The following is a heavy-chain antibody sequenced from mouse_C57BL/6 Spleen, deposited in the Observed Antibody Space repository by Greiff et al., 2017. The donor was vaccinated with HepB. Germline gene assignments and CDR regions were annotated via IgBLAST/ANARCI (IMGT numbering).Heavy chain of an antibody. D-gene: IGHD1-1*01. J-gene: IGHJ2*01. Sequence: EVKLVESGGGLVKPGGSLKLSCAASGFTFSSYTMSWVRQTPEKRLEWVATISGGGGNTYYPDSVKGRFTISRDNAKNTLYLQMSSLRSEDTALYYCARHKFITTYFDYWGQGTTLTVSS. CDR2: ISGGGGNT. CDR3: ARHKFITTYFDY. V-gene: IGHV5-9*01. CDR1: GFTFSSYT.